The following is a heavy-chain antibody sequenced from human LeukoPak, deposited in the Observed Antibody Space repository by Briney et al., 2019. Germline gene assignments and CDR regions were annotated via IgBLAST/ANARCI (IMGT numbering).Heavy chain of an antibody. Sequence: GRSLRLSCAASGFTFSSYAMHWVRQAPGKGLEWVAVISYDGSNKYYADSVKGRFTISRDNSKNTLYLQMNSLRAEDTAVYYCARDPYNSGWYYFDYWGQGTLVTVSS. D-gene: IGHD6-19*01. V-gene: IGHV3-30-3*01. CDR1: GFTFSSYA. CDR2: ISYDGSNK. J-gene: IGHJ4*02. CDR3: ARDPYNSGWYYFDY.